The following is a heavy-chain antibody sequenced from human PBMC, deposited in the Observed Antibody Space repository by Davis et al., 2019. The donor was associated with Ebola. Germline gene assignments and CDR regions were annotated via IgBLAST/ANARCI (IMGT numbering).Heavy chain of an antibody. CDR3: ARGDSSSSIFYYYGMDV. V-gene: IGHV3-30*03. Sequence: GGSLRLSCAASGFTFSSYGMHWVRQAPGKGLEWVAVISYDGSNKYYADSVKGRFTISRDNSKNTLYLQMNSLRAGDTAVYYCARGDSSSSIFYYYGMDVWGQGTTVTVSS. CDR2: ISYDGSNK. CDR1: GFTFSSYG. D-gene: IGHD6-6*01. J-gene: IGHJ6*02.